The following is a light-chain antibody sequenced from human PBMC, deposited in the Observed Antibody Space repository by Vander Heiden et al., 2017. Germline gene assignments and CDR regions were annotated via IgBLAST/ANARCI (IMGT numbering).Light chain of an antibody. J-gene: IGKJ3*01. CDR1: QSISSY. CDR3: HGWSA. CDR2: AAS. V-gene: IGKV1-39*01. Sequence: DIQMTQSPSSLSASVGERVTLTCRASQSISSYLNWYQQKPGEAPKLLIYAASSFQSGVPSTFSRTRSGTDFTLTIISRQPEDFATYYCHGWSAFG.